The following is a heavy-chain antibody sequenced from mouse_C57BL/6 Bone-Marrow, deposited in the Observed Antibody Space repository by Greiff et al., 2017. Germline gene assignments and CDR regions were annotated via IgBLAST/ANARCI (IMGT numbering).Heavy chain of an antibody. CDR3: ARWGDDAMDY. J-gene: IGHJ4*01. Sequence: QVQLKQSGAELVRPGASVKMSCKASGYTFTSYNMHWVQQTPKQGLEWIGAIYPGNGDTSYHQTFKGTATLTVYKSSSTAYMQLSSLTSEDSAVYFCARWGDDAMDYWGQGTSVTVSS. CDR2: IYPGNGDT. D-gene: IGHD2-13*01. V-gene: IGHV1-12*01. CDR1: GYTFTSYN.